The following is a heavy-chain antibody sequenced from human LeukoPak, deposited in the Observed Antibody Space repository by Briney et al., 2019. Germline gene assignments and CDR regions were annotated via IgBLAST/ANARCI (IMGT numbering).Heavy chain of an antibody. Sequence: GGSLRLSCAASGFTFSDHYMDWVRQAPGKGLERVGRIRNKPNSYTTDYPASVEGRFTISRDDSKNSLYLQMNSLKTEDTAVYYCARASLGTPDYFDYWGQGTLVTVSS. D-gene: IGHD7-27*01. CDR3: ARASLGTPDYFDY. CDR1: GFTFSDHY. CDR2: IRNKPNSYTT. J-gene: IGHJ4*02. V-gene: IGHV3-72*01.